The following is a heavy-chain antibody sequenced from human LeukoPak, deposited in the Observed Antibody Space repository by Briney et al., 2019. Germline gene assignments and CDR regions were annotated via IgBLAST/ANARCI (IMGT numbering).Heavy chain of an antibody. J-gene: IGHJ4*02. V-gene: IGHV4-31*03. CDR3: AGVFLGDDFWSGPGPFDY. Sequence: PSETLSLTCTVSGGSISSGGYYWSWIRQHPGKGLEWIGYIYYSGSTYYNPSLKSRVTISVDTSKNQFSLKLSSVTAADTAVYYCAGVFLGDDFWSGPGPFDYWGQGTLVTVSS. CDR1: GGSISSGGYY. CDR2: IYYSGST. D-gene: IGHD3-3*01.